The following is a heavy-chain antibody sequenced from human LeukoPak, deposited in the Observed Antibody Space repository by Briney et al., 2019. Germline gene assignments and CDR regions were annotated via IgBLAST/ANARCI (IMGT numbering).Heavy chain of an antibody. Sequence: GGSLRLSCAASGFTFSNYAMSWVRQAPGRGLEWVSAISGRGDKTYHADSVKGRFTISRDNSRNTLSLQVNSLRAEDTAVYYCAKDTSAWWYHRAYMDVWGKGTTVTVSS. J-gene: IGHJ6*03. D-gene: IGHD2-15*01. CDR3: AKDTSAWWYHRAYMDV. V-gene: IGHV3-23*01. CDR1: GFTFSNYA. CDR2: ISGRGDKT.